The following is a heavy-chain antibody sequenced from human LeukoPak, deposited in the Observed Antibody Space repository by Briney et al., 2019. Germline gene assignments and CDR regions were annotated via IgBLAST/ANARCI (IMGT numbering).Heavy chain of an antibody. CDR2: IYNSGST. V-gene: IGHV4-59*01. CDR3: ARHLGYGDYYFYGMDV. J-gene: IGHJ6*02. Sequence: PSETLSLTCTVSGGSISSYYWSWIRQPPWKGLEWTGYIYNSGSTNYNPSLKSRVTISVDTSKNQFSLKLSSVTAADTAVYYCARHLGYGDYYFYGMDVWGQGTTVTVSS. D-gene: IGHD4-17*01. CDR1: GGSISSYY.